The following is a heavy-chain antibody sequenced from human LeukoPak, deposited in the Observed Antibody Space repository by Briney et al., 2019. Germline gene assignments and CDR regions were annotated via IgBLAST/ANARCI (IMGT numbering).Heavy chain of an antibody. CDR2: INHSGST. CDR1: GYSISSGYY. D-gene: IGHD3-22*01. CDR3: ASSYYYDSSGYYRSYYYYGMDV. J-gene: IGHJ6*02. V-gene: IGHV4-38-2*02. Sequence: SESLSLTCTVSGYSISSGYYWGWIRQPPGKGLEWIGEINHSGSTNYNPSLKSRVTISVDTSKNQFSLKLSSVTAADTAVYYCASSYYYDSSGYYRSYYYYGMDVWGQGTTVTVSS.